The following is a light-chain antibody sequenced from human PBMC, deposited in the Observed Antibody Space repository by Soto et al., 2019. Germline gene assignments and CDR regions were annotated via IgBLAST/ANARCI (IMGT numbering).Light chain of an antibody. V-gene: IGKV1-27*01. Sequence: DIQMTQSPSSLSASVGDRVTITCRASQGISSFVAWYQQKPGKVPRLLISGASTLQSVDPSRFSGSGSETDFTLTITSLQPEDVATYYCQKYSSGITFGQGPRLEIK. CDR2: GAS. CDR3: QKYSSGIT. CDR1: QGISSF. J-gene: IGKJ5*01.